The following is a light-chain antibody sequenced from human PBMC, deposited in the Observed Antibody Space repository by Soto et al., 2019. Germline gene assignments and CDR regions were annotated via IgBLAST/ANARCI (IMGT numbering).Light chain of an antibody. V-gene: IGKV3-15*01. Sequence: EIVMTQSPATMSVSQGERATLSCRASQSVSSNLAWYQQKPGQAPRLLIYDASTRATGIPARFSGSGPGTEFTLTISSLQSEDFAVYYCQQYNNWPLFGQGTKV. CDR3: QQYNNWPL. CDR1: QSVSSN. J-gene: IGKJ1*01. CDR2: DAS.